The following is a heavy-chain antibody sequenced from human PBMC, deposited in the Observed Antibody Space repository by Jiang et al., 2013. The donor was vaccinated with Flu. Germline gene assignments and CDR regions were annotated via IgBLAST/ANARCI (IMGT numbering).Heavy chain of an antibody. D-gene: IGHD3-9*01. CDR3: AREGVNYDILTGYWSDAFDI. J-gene: IGHJ3*02. CDR2: TRNKANSYTT. Sequence: AASGFTFSDHYMDWVRPGSRKGLEWVGRTRNKANSYTTEYAASVKGRFTISRDDSKNSLYLQMNSLKTEDTAVYYCAREGVNYDILTGYWSDAFDIWGQGTMVTVSS. CDR1: GFTFSDHY. V-gene: IGHV3-72*01.